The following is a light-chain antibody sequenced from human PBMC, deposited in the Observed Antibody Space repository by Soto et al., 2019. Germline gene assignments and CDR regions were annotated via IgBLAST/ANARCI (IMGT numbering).Light chain of an antibody. V-gene: IGKV1-39*01. Sequence: DIPLTQSQSSLSESFLEGLNIXCRASQSISTYLNWYQQKPGKAPKLLIYAASSLQSGVPSRFSGSGSGTEFILTISSLQSEDFAVYYCQQYHKWPLTFGGGTKVDIK. J-gene: IGKJ4*01. CDR1: QSISTY. CDR2: AAS. CDR3: QQYHKWPLT.